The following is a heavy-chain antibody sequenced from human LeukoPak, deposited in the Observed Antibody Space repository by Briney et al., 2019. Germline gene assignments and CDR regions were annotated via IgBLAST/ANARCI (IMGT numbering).Heavy chain of an antibody. CDR2: IIPIFGTA. V-gene: IGHV1-69*13. Sequence: ASVKVSCKASGYTFTSYAISWVRQAPGQGLEWMGGIIPIFGTANYAQKFQGRVTITADESTSTAYMELSSLRSEDTAVYYCARGILTYYDFWSGMDVWGKGTTVTVSS. J-gene: IGHJ6*04. CDR1: GYTFTSYA. D-gene: IGHD3-3*01. CDR3: ARGILTYYDFWSGMDV.